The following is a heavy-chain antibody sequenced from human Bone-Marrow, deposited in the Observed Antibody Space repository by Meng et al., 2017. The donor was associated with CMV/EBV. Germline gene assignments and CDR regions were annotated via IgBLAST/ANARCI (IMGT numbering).Heavy chain of an antibody. D-gene: IGHD1-26*01. CDR3: ASMWEGGY. V-gene: IGHV3-7*01. CDR1: GFSFNNYW. Sequence: GESLKISCTVSGFSFNNYWMSWVRQAPGKGLEWVADIEGDGNTKYYADSVKGRFTISRDNAKGSLYLQLNALRVEDTAMYYCASMWEGGYWGQGTLVTVSS. J-gene: IGHJ4*02. CDR2: IEGDGNTK.